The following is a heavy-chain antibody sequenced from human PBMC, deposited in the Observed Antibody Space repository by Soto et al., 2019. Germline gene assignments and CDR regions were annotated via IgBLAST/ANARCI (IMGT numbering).Heavy chain of an antibody. CDR2: ISANTGNT. Sequence: GASVKVSCKASGYTFASYAISWMRQAPGQGLEWMGWISANTGNTSYAQKFQGRVTMTRNTSISTAYMELSSLRSEDTAVYYCARGLLANWFDPWGQGTLVTVSS. CDR3: ARGLLANWFDP. CDR1: GYTFASYA. V-gene: IGHV1-8*02. J-gene: IGHJ5*02.